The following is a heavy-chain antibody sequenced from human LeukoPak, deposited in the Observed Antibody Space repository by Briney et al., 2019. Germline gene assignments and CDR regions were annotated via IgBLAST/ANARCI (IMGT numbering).Heavy chain of an antibody. Sequence: SETLSLTCAVYGGSFSGYYWSWIRQPPGNGLEWIGEINHSGSTNYNPSLKSRVTISVDTSKNQFSLKLSSVTAADTAVYYCARAPPSYYYDSSGYYYGLYYFDYWGQGTLVTVSS. J-gene: IGHJ4*02. CDR1: GGSFSGYY. CDR2: INHSGST. D-gene: IGHD3-22*01. CDR3: ARAPPSYYYDSSGYYYGLYYFDY. V-gene: IGHV4-34*01.